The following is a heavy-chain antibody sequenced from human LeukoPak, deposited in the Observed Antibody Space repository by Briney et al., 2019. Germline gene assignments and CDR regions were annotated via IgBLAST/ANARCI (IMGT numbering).Heavy chain of an antibody. CDR1: GFNLNTKW. J-gene: IGHJ4*02. V-gene: IGHV3-7*01. CDR2: INQDGSEK. CDR3: ADPPSDY. Sequence: PGGSLRLSCEASGFNLNTKWMTWVRQAPGKGLEWVANINQDGSEKYYVDSVKGRFTISRDNAENSLYLEMTGLVVEDTAVYYCADPPSDYWGQGALVAVSS.